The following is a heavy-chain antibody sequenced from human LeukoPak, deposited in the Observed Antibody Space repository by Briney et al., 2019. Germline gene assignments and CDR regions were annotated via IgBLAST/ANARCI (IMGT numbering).Heavy chain of an antibody. CDR1: GGSISSSSYY. CDR3: ASRQQLGQSDY. D-gene: IGHD6-13*01. J-gene: IGHJ4*02. Sequence: SETLSLTCTVSGGSISSSSYYWGWIRRPPGKGLEWIGTIYYGGSTYYNPSLKSRVTISVDTSKNQFSLKLSSVTAADTAVYYCASRQQLGQSDYWGQGTLVTVSS. V-gene: IGHV4-39*01. CDR2: IYYGGST.